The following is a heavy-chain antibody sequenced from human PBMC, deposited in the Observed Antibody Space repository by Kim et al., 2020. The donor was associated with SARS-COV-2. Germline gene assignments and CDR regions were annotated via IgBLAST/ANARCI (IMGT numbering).Heavy chain of an antibody. D-gene: IGHD1-26*01. J-gene: IGHJ4*02. CDR3: AKSFSGSYFGYDY. CDR1: GFTFNTYG. CDR2: ISYDGSNK. Sequence: GGSLRLSCAASGFTFNTYGMHWVRQAPGKGLEWVAVISYDGSNKYYADSVKGRFTISRDNSKNTLYLQMNSLRIEDTAVYYCAKSFSGSYFGYDYWGQGTLVIVSS. V-gene: IGHV3-30*18.